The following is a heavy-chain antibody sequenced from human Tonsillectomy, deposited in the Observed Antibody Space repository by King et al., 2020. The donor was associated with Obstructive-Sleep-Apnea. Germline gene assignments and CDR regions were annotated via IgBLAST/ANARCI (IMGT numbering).Heavy chain of an antibody. D-gene: IGHD6-19*01. CDR1: GYTFTSYG. CDR2: ISAYNGNT. V-gene: IGHV1-18*04. Sequence: QLVQSGAEVKKPGASVKFSCKASGYTFTSYGISCVRQAPGQGLEGMGWISAYNGNTNYAQKLQGRVTMTTDTSTSTAYMELRSLRSDDTAVYYCARRAVPYYYYGMDVWGQGTTVTVSS. CDR3: ARRAVPYYYYGMDV. J-gene: IGHJ6*02.